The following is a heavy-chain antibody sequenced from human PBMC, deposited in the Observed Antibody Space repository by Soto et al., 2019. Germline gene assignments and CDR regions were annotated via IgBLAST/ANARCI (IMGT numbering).Heavy chain of an antibody. CDR1: GGSITSFY. CDR3: TRGSSGWFPRPLDY. D-gene: IGHD6-19*01. J-gene: IGHJ4*02. Sequence: QVQLRESGPGLVKPSETLSLTCTVSGGSITSFYWSGVRQPPGKGLEWIGYIYYNGNTNYNPSLKRRGTISVDTSKNQFSLNLSSVTAADTAVYYCTRGSSGWFPRPLDYWGQGTLVTVSS. CDR2: IYYNGNT. V-gene: IGHV4-59*01.